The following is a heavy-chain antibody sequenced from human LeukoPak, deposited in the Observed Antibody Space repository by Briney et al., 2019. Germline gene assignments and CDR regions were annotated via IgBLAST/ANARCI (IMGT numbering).Heavy chain of an antibody. CDR1: GGSISSSSYY. J-gene: IGHJ6*03. D-gene: IGHD3-10*01. CDR3: ARYYYGSGSYYNEDYYYMDV. CDR2: IYYSGST. Sequence: SETLSLTCTVSGGSISSSSYYWGWIRQPPGKGLEWIGSIYYSGSTYYNPSLKSRVTISVDTSKNQFSLKLSSVTAADTAVYYCARYYYGSGSYYNEDYYYMDVWGKGTTVTVSS. V-gene: IGHV4-39*07.